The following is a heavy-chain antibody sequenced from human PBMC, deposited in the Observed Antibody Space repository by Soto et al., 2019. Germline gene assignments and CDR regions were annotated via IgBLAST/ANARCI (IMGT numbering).Heavy chain of an antibody. Sequence: VQLVESGGGVVQPGRSLRLSCAASGFTFSSYGMHWVRQAPGKGLEWVAVIWYDGSNKYYADSVKGRFTISRDNSKNTLYLQMNSLRAEDTAVYYCARDGGRGVIRSFDYWGQGTLVTVSS. CDR2: IWYDGSNK. V-gene: IGHV3-33*01. J-gene: IGHJ4*02. CDR3: ARDGGRGVIRSFDY. D-gene: IGHD3-10*01. CDR1: GFTFSSYG.